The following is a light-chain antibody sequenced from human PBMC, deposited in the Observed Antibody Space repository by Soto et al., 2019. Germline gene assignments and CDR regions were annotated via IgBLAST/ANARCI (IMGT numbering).Light chain of an antibody. CDR3: QQYGSSSWT. CDR1: QSVSNNY. V-gene: IGKV3-20*01. J-gene: IGKJ1*01. CDR2: GAS. Sequence: EIVLTQSPGTLSFSPGERATLSCRASQSVSNNYLAWYQQKPGQAPRLLISGASSRASGIPDRFSGSGSGTDFTLTINRLEPEDFAVYFCQQYGSSSWTFGQGTKVEIK.